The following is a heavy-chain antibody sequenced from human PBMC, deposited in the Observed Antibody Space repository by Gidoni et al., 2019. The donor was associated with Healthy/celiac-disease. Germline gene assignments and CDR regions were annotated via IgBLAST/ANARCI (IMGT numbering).Heavy chain of an antibody. CDR1: ASTFTRYG. Sequence: QVKLAVSGAGTVQTGWSLTLACSASASTFTRYGMHWVRQAPGKGLEWEVVISYDGSNKYYADSVKGRFTISRDNSKNTLYLQMNSLRAEDTAVYYCAKSYRSWNRPHLHSMDVWGQGTTVTVSS. J-gene: IGHJ6*02. D-gene: IGHD3-16*02. CDR3: AKSYRSWNRPHLHSMDV. CDR2: ISYDGSNK. V-gene: IGHV3-30*18.